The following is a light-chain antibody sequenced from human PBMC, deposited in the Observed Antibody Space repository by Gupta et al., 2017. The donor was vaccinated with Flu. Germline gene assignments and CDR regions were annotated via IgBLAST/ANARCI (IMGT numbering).Light chain of an antibody. Sequence: DIQMTQSPSTLSASVGDRVTITCRASQSLSSWLAWYQQKPGKAPNLLIYKASNLESGVPSRFSGSGSGTEFTLTISSLQPDDFATYYCQEYDSYGLSFGGGTKVEMK. CDR1: QSLSSW. V-gene: IGKV1-5*03. CDR3: QEYDSYGLS. CDR2: KAS. J-gene: IGKJ4*01.